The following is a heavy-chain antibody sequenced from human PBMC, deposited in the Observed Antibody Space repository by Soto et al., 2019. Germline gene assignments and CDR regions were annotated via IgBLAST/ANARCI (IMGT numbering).Heavy chain of an antibody. J-gene: IGHJ4*02. Sequence: QVQLQESGAGLVKPSETLSLTCTVSGGSIDNYYWSWIRQPPGRGLEWIGSIYSSGSTNYNPSVKSRVTISAETSRNQVSLKLTSVTTADTAVYYCARGGTGGRTPVTTYAVWGQGTLVTVSS. V-gene: IGHV4-59*01. CDR2: IYSSGST. CDR1: GGSIDNYY. D-gene: IGHD4-17*01. CDR3: ARGGTGGRTPVTTYAV.